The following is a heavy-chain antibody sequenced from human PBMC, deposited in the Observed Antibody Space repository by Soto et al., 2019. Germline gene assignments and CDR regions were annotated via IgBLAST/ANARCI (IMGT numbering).Heavy chain of an antibody. CDR2: INPSGGST. D-gene: IGHD2-15*01. CDR3: ARDRTVAATRRDAFDI. CDR1: GYTFTSYY. V-gene: IGHV1-46*01. J-gene: IGHJ3*02. Sequence: GASVKVSCKASGYTFTSYYMHWVRQAPGQGLEWMGIINPSGGSTSYAQKFQGRVTMTRDTSTSTVYMELSSLRSEDTAVYYCARDRTVAATRRDAFDIWGQGTMVTVSS.